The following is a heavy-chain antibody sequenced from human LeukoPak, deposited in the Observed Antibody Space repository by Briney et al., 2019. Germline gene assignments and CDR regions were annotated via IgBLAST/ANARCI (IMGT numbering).Heavy chain of an antibody. J-gene: IGHJ4*02. V-gene: IGHV4-34*01. Sequence: SETLSLTCAVYGGSFSGYYWSWIRQPPGKGLEWIGEINHSGSTNYNPSLKSRVTISVDTSKNQFSLKLSSVTAADTAVYYCARVFQGGYADYWGQGTLVTVSS. CDR1: GGSFSGYY. D-gene: IGHD5-12*01. CDR3: ARVFQGGYADY. CDR2: INHSGST.